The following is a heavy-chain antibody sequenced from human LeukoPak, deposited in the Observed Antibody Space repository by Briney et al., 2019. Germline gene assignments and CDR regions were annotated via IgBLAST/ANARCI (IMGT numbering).Heavy chain of an antibody. CDR3: ASDPQHYYDSSGADDAFDI. Sequence: ASVKVSCKASGYTFTSYGISWVRQAPGQGLEWMGWISAYNGNTNYAQKLQGRVTMTTDTSTSTAYMELRSLRYDDTAVYYCASDPQHYYDSSGADDAFDIWGQGTMVTVSS. V-gene: IGHV1-18*01. J-gene: IGHJ3*02. CDR2: ISAYNGNT. CDR1: GYTFTSYG. D-gene: IGHD3-22*01.